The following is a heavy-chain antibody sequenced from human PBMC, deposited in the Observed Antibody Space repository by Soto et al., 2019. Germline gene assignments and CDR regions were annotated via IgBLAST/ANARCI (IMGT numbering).Heavy chain of an antibody. CDR1: GFTLSNYA. CDR2: ISDSGRYI. Sequence: EVQLLESGGGLVQPGGSLRLSCVPSGFTLSNYAMTWVRQAPGKGLEWVSAISDSGRYIYYAGSVRGRFTISRDNSKNTLFLQMNSLRAEDTAVYYCAKGIKWELPRDYWGQGILVTVSS. D-gene: IGHD1-26*01. CDR3: AKGIKWELPRDY. J-gene: IGHJ4*02. V-gene: IGHV3-23*01.